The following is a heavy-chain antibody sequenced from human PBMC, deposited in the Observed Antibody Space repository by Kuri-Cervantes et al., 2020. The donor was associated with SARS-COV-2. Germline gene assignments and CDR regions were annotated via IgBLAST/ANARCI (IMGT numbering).Heavy chain of an antibody. V-gene: IGHV4-4*07. CDR2: IYSSGST. CDR1: GGPISSYY. D-gene: IGHD3-22*01. J-gene: IGHJ4*02. Sequence: SDTLSLTCTVSGGPISSYYWSWIRQPAGKGLEWIGRIYSSGSTNYNPSLKSRVTMSVDTSKNQFSLKLSSVTAADTAVYYCARDADSSGSLDYWGQGTLVTVSS. CDR3: ARDADSSGSLDY.